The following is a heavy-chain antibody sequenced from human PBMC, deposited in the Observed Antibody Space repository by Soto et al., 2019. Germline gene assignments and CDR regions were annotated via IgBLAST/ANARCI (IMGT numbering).Heavy chain of an antibody. V-gene: IGHV4-59*08. J-gene: IGHJ4*02. Sequence: QVQLQESGPGLVKSWETLSLTCTVSGASISPYYWSWIRQSPGNRLEWIGYILYSGSTDYNPSLRSRVTISVDTYGNQFSLRLTSVTAADTAVYYCARHPSASGDYFDYGGQGTLVTVSS. CDR3: ARHPSASGDYFDY. CDR2: ILYSGST. D-gene: IGHD2-2*01. CDR1: GASISPYY.